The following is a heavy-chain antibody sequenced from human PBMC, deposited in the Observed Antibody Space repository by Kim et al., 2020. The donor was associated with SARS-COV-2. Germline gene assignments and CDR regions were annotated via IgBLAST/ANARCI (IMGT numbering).Heavy chain of an antibody. Sequence: SETLSLTCAVYGGSFSGYYWSWIRQPPGKGLEWIGEINHSGGTNYNPSLKSRVTISVDTSKNQCSLKLSSVTAADTAVYYCARDMVRGVTDYCGEGTLVTVSS. CDR2: INHSGGT. CDR1: GGSFSGYY. V-gene: IGHV4-34*01. D-gene: IGHD3-10*01. J-gene: IGHJ4*02. CDR3: ARDMVRGVTDY.